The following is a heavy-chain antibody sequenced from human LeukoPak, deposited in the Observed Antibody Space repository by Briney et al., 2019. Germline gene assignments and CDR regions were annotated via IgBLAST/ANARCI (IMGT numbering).Heavy chain of an antibody. V-gene: IGHV5-51*03. D-gene: IGHD3-22*01. CDR2: IYPDDSDT. CDR3: ARPNITSYYDSRGYDAFDV. CDR1: GYTFNAYW. J-gene: IGHJ3*01. Sequence: GESLTLSCKGSGYTFNAYWIAWVRQMPGKGLEWMGIIYPDDSDTRYTPSFQGQVTISGDKSVSIAYLQWSSLKASDTAMYYCARPNITSYYDSRGYDAFDVWGQGTMVIVSS.